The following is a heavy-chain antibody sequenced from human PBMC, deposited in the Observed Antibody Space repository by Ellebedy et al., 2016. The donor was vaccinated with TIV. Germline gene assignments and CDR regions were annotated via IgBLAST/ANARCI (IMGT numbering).Heavy chain of an antibody. CDR2: LSHGGSSQ. V-gene: IGHV3-30-3*01. D-gene: IGHD6-19*01. CDR3: GRDLDKNSSWYGMAAY. J-gene: IGHJ4*02. Sequence: GESLKISCVASGFTFESYAMHWVRYALGKGQEWVAVLSHGGSSQYYADSVKGRLIVSRDNSMTTVYLEMNSLRAEDTALYYCGRDLDKNSSWYGMAAYWGQGTQVTVSS. CDR1: GFTFESYA.